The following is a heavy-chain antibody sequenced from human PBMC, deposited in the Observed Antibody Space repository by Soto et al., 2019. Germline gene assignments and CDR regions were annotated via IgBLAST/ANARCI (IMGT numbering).Heavy chain of an antibody. CDR1: GGSISSYY. CDR2: IYYSGST. Sequence: SETLSLTCTVSGGSISSYYWSWIRQPPGKGLEWIGYIYYSGSTNYNPSLKSRVTISVDTSKNQFSLKLSSATAADTAVYYCARARLHSNYVSRLYYYGMDVWGQGTTVT. D-gene: IGHD4-4*01. CDR3: ARARLHSNYVSRLYYYGMDV. V-gene: IGHV4-59*01. J-gene: IGHJ6*02.